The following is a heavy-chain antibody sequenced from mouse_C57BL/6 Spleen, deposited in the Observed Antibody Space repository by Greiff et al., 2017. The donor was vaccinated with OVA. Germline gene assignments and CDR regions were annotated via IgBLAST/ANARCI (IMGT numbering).Heavy chain of an antibody. Sequence: QVQLQQPGAELVRPGSSVKLSCKASGYTFTSYWMDWVKQRPGQGLEWIGNIYPSDSETHYNQKFKDKATLTVDNSSSTAYMQLSSLTSEDSAVYYCARERDGYYPDYWGQGTTLTVSS. CDR3: ARERDGYYPDY. D-gene: IGHD2-3*01. CDR2: IYPSDSET. J-gene: IGHJ2*01. V-gene: IGHV1-61*01. CDR1: GYTFTSYW.